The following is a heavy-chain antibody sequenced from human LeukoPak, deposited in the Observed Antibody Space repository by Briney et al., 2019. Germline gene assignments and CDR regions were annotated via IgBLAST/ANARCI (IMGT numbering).Heavy chain of an antibody. Sequence: GGSLRLSCAASGFTFSSYAMSWVRQAPGKGLEWVSGLIDNGYITYYANSVRGRFTISRDNSKNTLFLQMNSLRAEDTAVYYCAKLGGQEVHNYYVAVWGKGTTVAVSS. J-gene: IGHJ6*03. CDR2: LIDNGYIT. V-gene: IGHV3-23*01. CDR1: GFTFSSYA. CDR3: AKLGGQEVHNYYVAV. D-gene: IGHD3-16*01.